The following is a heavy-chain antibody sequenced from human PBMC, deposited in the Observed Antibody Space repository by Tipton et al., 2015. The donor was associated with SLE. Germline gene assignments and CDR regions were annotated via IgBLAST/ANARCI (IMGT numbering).Heavy chain of an antibody. D-gene: IGHD3-22*01. V-gene: IGHV3-9*01. CDR3: AKDMGNLIVVVIDY. Sequence: SLRLSCAAPGFTFEYYTMHWVRQAPGKGLEWVSLICWNGGSIGYADSVKGRFTISRDNAKNSLYLQMNSLRAEDTALYYCAKDMGNLIVVVIDYWGQGTLVTVSS. J-gene: IGHJ4*02. CDR1: GFTFEYYT. CDR2: ICWNGGSI.